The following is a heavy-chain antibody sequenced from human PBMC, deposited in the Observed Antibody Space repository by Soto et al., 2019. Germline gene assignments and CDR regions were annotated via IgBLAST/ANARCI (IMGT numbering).Heavy chain of an antibody. J-gene: IGHJ1*01. Sequence: GGSLRLSCAASGFTFDDYAMHWVRQAPGKGLEWVSGISWNSGSIGYADSVKGRFTISRDNAKNSLYLQMNILRAEDTDLYYCAKAMTHCSGGSCYSGGYFQHWGQGTLVTVSS. V-gene: IGHV3-9*01. CDR2: ISWNSGSI. CDR1: GFTFDDYA. CDR3: AKAMTHCSGGSCYSGGYFQH. D-gene: IGHD2-15*01.